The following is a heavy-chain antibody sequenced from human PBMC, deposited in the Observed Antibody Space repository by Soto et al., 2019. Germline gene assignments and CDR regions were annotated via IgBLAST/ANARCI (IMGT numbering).Heavy chain of an antibody. CDR3: AREIGDPYPFDY. D-gene: IGHD4-17*01. J-gene: IGHJ4*02. CDR1: GGTFSSYT. Sequence: QVQLVQSGAEVKKPGSSVKVSCKASGGTFSSYTISWVRQAPGQGLEWMGRIIPILGIANYAQKFQGRVTITADKSTSTAYVELSSLRSEDTAVYYCAREIGDPYPFDYWGQGTLVTVSS. CDR2: IIPILGIA. V-gene: IGHV1-69*08.